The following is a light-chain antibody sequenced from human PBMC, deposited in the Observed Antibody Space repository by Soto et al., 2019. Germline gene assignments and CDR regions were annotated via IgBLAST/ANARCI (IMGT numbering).Light chain of an antibody. CDR3: QQSYSTPFT. J-gene: IGKJ3*01. Sequence: DIQMTQSPSSLSASVGDRVTITCRASQSISSYLNLYQQKPGKAPKLLIYAASILQSGVQSRFSGSGSGTDFTLTISSLQPEDFATYYCQQSYSTPFTFGPGTKVDIK. CDR2: AAS. CDR1: QSISSY. V-gene: IGKV1-39*01.